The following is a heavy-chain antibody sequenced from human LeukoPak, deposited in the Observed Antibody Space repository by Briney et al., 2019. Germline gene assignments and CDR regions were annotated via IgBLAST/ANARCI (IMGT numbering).Heavy chain of an antibody. CDR2: ISSSSSYI. CDR1: GFTFSSYS. J-gene: IGHJ6*03. Sequence: GSLRLSCAASGFTFSSYSMNWVRQAPGKGLEWVSSISSSSSYIYYADSVKGRFTISRDNAKNSLYLQMNSLRAEDTAVYYCARSPSDYGDYYYYYYMDVWGKGTTVTVSS. D-gene: IGHD4-17*01. CDR3: ARSPSDYGDYYYYYYMDV. V-gene: IGHV3-21*01.